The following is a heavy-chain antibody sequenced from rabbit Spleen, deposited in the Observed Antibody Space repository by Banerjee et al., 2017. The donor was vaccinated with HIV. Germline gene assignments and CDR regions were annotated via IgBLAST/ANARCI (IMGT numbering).Heavy chain of an antibody. CDR2: IYAGSSGST. CDR3: ARNYDSDGDYDL. D-gene: IGHD2-1*01. CDR1: GFSFSNNYW. Sequence: QSLEESGGDLVKPGASLTLTCTASGFSFSNNYWICWVRQAPGKGLEWIACIYAGSSGSTYYATWAKGRFTISKTSSTTVTLQMTSLTDADTATYFCARNYDSDGDYDLWGPGPLVTVS. V-gene: IGHV1S40*01. J-gene: IGHJ4*01.